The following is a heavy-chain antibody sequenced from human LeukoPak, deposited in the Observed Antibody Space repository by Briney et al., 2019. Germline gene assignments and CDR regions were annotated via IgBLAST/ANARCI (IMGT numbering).Heavy chain of an antibody. CDR1: GYTFTNYG. J-gene: IGHJ4*02. CDR3: ARDGSVLIPAAIDY. D-gene: IGHD2-2*01. CDR2: INPNSGGT. Sequence: ASVKVSCKASGYTFTNYGISWVRQAPGQGLEWMGWINPNSGGTNYAQKFQGRVTMTRDTSISTAYMELSRLRSDDTAVYYCARDGSVLIPAAIDYWGQGTLVTVSS. V-gene: IGHV1-2*02.